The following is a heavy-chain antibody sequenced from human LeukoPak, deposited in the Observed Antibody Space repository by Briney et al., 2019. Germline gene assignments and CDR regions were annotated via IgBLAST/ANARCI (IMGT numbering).Heavy chain of an antibody. CDR3: ARHSNWNGGVDWFDP. Sequence: PSETLSLTCTVSGGPNYWSWIRQPPGKGLEWIGYIHYSGSTNYNPSLKSRVTISIDTSKNQFSLKLNSVTAADTAVYYCARHSNWNGGVDWFDPWGQGTQVTVSS. CDR2: IHYSGST. V-gene: IGHV4-59*08. J-gene: IGHJ5*02. D-gene: IGHD1-20*01. CDR1: GGPNY.